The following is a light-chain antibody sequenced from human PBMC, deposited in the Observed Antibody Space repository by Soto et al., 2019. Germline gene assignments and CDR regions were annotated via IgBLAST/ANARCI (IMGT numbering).Light chain of an antibody. V-gene: IGLV2-8*01. CDR1: SSDVGAYKY. J-gene: IGLJ3*02. CDR3: TSYVGNDIWV. CDR2: EVT. Sequence: QSALTQPPSASGSPGPSVTISCTGTSSDVGAYKYVSWYQQYPGQAPKLMIYEVTKRPSGVPDRFSGSKSGNTASLTVSGLQAEDEADYYCTSYVGNDIWVFGGGTKVTVL.